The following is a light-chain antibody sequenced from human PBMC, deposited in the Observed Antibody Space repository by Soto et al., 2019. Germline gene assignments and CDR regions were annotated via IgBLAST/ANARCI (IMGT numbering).Light chain of an antibody. CDR2: RNN. CDR1: SSNIGGNY. J-gene: IGLJ2*01. CDR3: ASCDASLSCWV. Sequence: QSVLTQPPSASGTPGQTVTISCSGSSSNIGGNYVHWYQQFPGTAPKLLIFRNNQRPSGVPDRFYGSKSDTSASLAISGLRSEDEADDHCASCDASLSCWVFGRGPKLTVL. V-gene: IGLV1-47*01.